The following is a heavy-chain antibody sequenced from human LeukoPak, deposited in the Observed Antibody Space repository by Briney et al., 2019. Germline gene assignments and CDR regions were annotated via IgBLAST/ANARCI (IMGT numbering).Heavy chain of an antibody. J-gene: IGHJ4*02. CDR1: GYTFTGYY. CDR3: ARDLEEELYDY. Sequence: ASVKVSCKASGYTFTGYYMHWVRQAPGKGLEWVSYISSSSSTIYYADSVKGRFTISRDNAKNSLYLQMNSLRAEDTAVYYCARDLEEELYDYWGQGTLVTVSS. V-gene: IGHV3-48*04. D-gene: IGHD1-7*01. CDR2: ISSSSSTI.